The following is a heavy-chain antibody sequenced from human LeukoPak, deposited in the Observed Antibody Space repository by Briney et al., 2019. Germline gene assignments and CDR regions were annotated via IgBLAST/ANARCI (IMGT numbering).Heavy chain of an antibody. D-gene: IGHD3-22*01. J-gene: IGHJ4*02. Sequence: GASVKASCKASRYTLTGYSMHWVRQAPGQGLEWMGIINPRGGATTYAQKFYGRVTMTRDMSTSTVYIELSSLRSEDTAVYYCARAQGENYDKSDPGGYWGQGTLVTVSS. V-gene: IGHV1-46*01. CDR1: RYTLTGYS. CDR3: ARAQGENYDKSDPGGY. CDR2: INPRGGAT.